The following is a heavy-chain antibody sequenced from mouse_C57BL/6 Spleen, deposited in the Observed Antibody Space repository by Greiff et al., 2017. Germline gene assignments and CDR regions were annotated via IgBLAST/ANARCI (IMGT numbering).Heavy chain of an antibody. CDR3: ANYYGGSGWYFDV. J-gene: IGHJ1*03. CDR2: INPNNGGT. Sequence: EVQLQQSGPELVKPGASVKISCKASGYTFTDYYMNWVKQRHGKSLEWIGDINPNNGGTSYNQKFKGKATLTVDKSSSTAYMELRSLTSEDSAVYYCANYYGGSGWYFDVWGTGTTVTVSS. D-gene: IGHD1-1*01. CDR1: GYTFTDYY. V-gene: IGHV1-26*01.